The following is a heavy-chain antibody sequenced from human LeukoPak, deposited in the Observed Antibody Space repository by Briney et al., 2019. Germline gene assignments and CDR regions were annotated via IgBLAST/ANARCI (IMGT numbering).Heavy chain of an antibody. CDR1: GFTFDDYA. J-gene: IGHJ4*02. CDR3: ARAASFDY. CDR2: ISWNSGSI. D-gene: IGHD5-18*01. Sequence: GESLRLSCAASGFTFDDYAMHWVRQAPGKGLEWVSGISWNSGSIGYADSVKGRFTISRDNAKNSLYLQMNSLRAEDTAVYYCARAASFDYWGQGTLVTVSS. V-gene: IGHV3-9*01.